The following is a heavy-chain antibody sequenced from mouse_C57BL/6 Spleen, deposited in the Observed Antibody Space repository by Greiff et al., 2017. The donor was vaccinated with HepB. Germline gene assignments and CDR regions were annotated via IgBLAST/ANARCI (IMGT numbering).Heavy chain of an antibody. Sequence: QVQLQQSGAELARPGASVKLSCKASGYTFTSYGISWVKQRTGQGLEWIGEIYPRSGNTYYNEKFKGKATLTADKSSSTAYMELRSLNSEDSAVYFCAALYYYGSSPYYFDYWGQGTTLTVSS. CDR1: GYTFTSYG. J-gene: IGHJ2*01. CDR3: AALYYYGSSPYYFDY. CDR2: IYPRSGNT. V-gene: IGHV1-81*01. D-gene: IGHD1-1*01.